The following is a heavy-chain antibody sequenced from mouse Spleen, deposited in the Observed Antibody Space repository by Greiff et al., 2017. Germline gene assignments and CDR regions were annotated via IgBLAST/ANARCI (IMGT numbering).Heavy chain of an antibody. Sequence: EVKLVESGGGLVKLGGSLKLSCAASGFTFSSYAMSWVRQTPEKRLEWVATISSGGGNTYYPDSVKGRFTISRDNAKNTLYLQMSSLKSEDTAMYYCARQRAYGYDDGLDYWGQGTTLTVSS. CDR1: GFTFSSYA. CDR3: ARQRAYGYDDGLDY. J-gene: IGHJ2*01. V-gene: IGHV5-9*04. CDR2: ISSGGGNT. D-gene: IGHD2-2*01.